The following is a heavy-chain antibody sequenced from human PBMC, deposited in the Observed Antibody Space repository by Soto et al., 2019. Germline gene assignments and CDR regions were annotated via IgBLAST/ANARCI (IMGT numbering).Heavy chain of an antibody. CDR2: IYYSGST. J-gene: IGHJ3*02. D-gene: IGHD2-15*01. CDR1: GGSISSGGYY. V-gene: IGHV4-31*03. Sequence: QVQLQESGPGLVKPSQTLSLTCTVSGGSISSGGYYWSWIRQHPGKGLEWIGYIYYSGSTYYNPSLKSRVTISVDTSKIQFSLKLSSVTAADTAVYYCARGYCSGGSCYRSAFDIWGQGTMVTVSS. CDR3: ARGYCSGGSCYRSAFDI.